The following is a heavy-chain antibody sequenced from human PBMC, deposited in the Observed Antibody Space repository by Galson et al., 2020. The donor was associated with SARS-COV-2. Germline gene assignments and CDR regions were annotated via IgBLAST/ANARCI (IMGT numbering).Heavy chain of an antibody. CDR2: IHSTGNT. Sequence: SETLSLTCAVSGGSISTDDYYWTWIRQPPGKDLEWIGDIHSTGNTYYNPSLKSRVTTSIDTSKNQFSLKLTSVTTADTAVYFCARTSSTGTREYYFGYWGQGTLVTVSS. D-gene: IGHD4-17*01. CDR1: GGSISTDDYY. V-gene: IGHV4-30-4*01. CDR3: ARTSSTGTREYYFGY. J-gene: IGHJ4*02.